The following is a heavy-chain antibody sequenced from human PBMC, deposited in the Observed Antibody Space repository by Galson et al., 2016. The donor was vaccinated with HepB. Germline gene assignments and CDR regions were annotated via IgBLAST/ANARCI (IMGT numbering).Heavy chain of an antibody. V-gene: IGHV3-7*01. J-gene: IGHJ4*02. Sequence: SLRLSCAASGFTFRTSWMSWVRQPPGKGPEWVANINPDGSQTYYVDSVKGRFNISKDNAKKSLYLQMNSLRAEDTAVYYCAKDIRSYGLFGRFDYRGQGTLVTVSS. CDR2: INPDGSQT. D-gene: IGHD5-18*01. CDR1: GFTFRTSW. CDR3: AKDIRSYGLFGRFDY.